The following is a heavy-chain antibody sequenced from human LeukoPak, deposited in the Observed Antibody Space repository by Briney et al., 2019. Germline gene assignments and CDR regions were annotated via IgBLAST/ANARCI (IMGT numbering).Heavy chain of an antibody. V-gene: IGHV3-33*01. Sequence: GRSLRLSCAPSGFTFSSYAMHWVRQAPGKGLERVAVIWHDGSNEYYGDSVKGRFTISRDNSKNTLYLQMNSLRAEDTAVYYCARGRLCSGGHCYLNFDYWGQGTLVTVSS. CDR1: GFTFSSYA. CDR3: ARGRLCSGGHCYLNFDY. CDR2: IWHDGSNE. D-gene: IGHD2-15*01. J-gene: IGHJ4*02.